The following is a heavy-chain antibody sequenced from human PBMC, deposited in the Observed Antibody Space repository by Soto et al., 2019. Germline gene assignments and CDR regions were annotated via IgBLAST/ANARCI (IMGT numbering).Heavy chain of an antibody. CDR2: IYYSGST. J-gene: IGHJ4*02. CDR1: GGSISSSSYY. D-gene: IGHD2-2*01. CDR3: ARQIYCISTRCAGGRDY. Sequence: SETLSLTCTVSGGSISSSSYYWGWIRQPPGKGLEWIGSIYYSGSTYYNPSLKSRVAISVDTSKNQLSLKLSSVTAADKAVYYCARQIYCISTRCAGGRDYWGQGTLVNVSS. V-gene: IGHV4-39*01.